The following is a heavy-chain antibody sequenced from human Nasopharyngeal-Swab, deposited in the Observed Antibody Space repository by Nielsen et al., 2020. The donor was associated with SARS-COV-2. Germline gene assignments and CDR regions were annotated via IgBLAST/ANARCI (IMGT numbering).Heavy chain of an antibody. D-gene: IGHD4-17*01. CDR1: GFTFSSYT. Sequence: GESLKISCAASGFTFSSYTMNWVRQAPGKGLEGVSSISPTSDYIYYAESVKGRFTISRDNDKNSLFLQMNSLRAEETAIYYCVRGSYGHYDSWGQGALITVSS. CDR2: ISPTSDYI. J-gene: IGHJ5*01. V-gene: IGHV3-21*06. CDR3: VRGSYGHYDS.